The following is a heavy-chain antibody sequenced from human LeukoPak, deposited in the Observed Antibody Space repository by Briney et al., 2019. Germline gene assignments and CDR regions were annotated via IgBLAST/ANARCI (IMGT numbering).Heavy chain of an antibody. CDR3: AREGSGYDFWSGYYLKGYYFDY. CDR1: GGTFSSYA. Sequence: GASVKVSCKASGGTFSSYAISWVRQAPGQGLEWMGRIIPIFGTANYAQKFQGRVTITTDESTSTAYMELSSLRSEDTAVYYCAREGSGYDFWSGYYLKGYYFDYWGQGTLVTVSS. CDR2: IIPIFGTA. D-gene: IGHD3-3*01. J-gene: IGHJ4*02. V-gene: IGHV1-69*05.